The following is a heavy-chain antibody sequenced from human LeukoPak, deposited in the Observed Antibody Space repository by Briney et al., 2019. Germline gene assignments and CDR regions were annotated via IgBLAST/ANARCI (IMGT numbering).Heavy chain of an antibody. J-gene: IGHJ5*02. CDR1: GFSFSSNW. Sequence: GGSLRLSCAAPGFSFSSNWMGWVRQAPGKGLEWVAHIKRDGSQKYYLDSVKGRFTISRDNAKNSLYLQMNSLRVEDTAVYYCERLGLEVGGPNWFDPWGQGTLVTVSS. CDR3: ERLGLEVGGPNWFDP. CDR2: IKRDGSQK. V-gene: IGHV3-7*01. D-gene: IGHD1-1*01.